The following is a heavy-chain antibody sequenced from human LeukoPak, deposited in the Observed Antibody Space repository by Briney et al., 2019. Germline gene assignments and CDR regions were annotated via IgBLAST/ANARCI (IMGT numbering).Heavy chain of an antibody. D-gene: IGHD5-24*01. CDR1: GYTFTSYA. CDR3: ARDGPMAAYDI. J-gene: IGHJ3*02. V-gene: IGHV1-2*02. CDR2: INPNSGGT. Sequence: ASVKVSCKASGYTFTSYAISWVRQAPGQGLEWMGWINPNSGGTNYAQKFQGRVTMTRDTSISTAYMELSRLRSDDTAVYYCARDGPMAAYDIWGQGTMVTVSS.